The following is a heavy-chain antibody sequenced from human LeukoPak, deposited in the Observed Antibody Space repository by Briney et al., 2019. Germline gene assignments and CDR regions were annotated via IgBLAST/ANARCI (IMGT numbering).Heavy chain of an antibody. CDR3: ARLDWGSGGSGSFDY. CDR1: GGSITSNRYY. D-gene: IGHD3-9*01. V-gene: IGHV4-39*01. J-gene: IGHJ4*02. Sequence: PETLSLTCTVSGGSITSNRYYWRWVRQPPEKGLEWLGSVHYSRRTYHNPSLKSRATISVDTSKTHFSLRLTSVPAAHTACYLWARLDWGSGGSGSFDYWGQGTLVTVSS. CDR2: VHYSRRT.